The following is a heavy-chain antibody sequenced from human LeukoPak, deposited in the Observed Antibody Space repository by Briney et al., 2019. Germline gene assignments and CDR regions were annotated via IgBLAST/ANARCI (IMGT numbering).Heavy chain of an antibody. V-gene: IGHV3-74*01. J-gene: IGHJ4*02. CDR3: ARASGAFDY. Sequence: GGSPRLSCAASGFTFSSYWMHWVRQTPGTGLVWVSRISSDGSSTSYGDSVKGRFTISRDNAKNTLYLQMNSLRAEDTAVYYCARASGAFDYWGQGTLATVSS. CDR1: GFTFSSYW. CDR2: ISSDGSST.